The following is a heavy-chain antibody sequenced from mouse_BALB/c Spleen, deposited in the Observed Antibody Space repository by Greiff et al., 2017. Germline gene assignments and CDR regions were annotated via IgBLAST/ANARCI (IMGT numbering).Heavy chain of an antibody. Sequence: EVMLVESGGGLVQPGGSLKLSCAASGFTFSSYGMSWVRQTPDKRLELVAIINSNGGSTYYPDSVKGRFTISRDNAKNTLYLQMSSLKYEDTAMYYCARDRSYDYYAMDYWGQGTSVTVSS. CDR2: INSNGGST. D-gene: IGHD1-1*01. CDR1: GFTFSSYG. V-gene: IGHV5-6-3*01. J-gene: IGHJ4*01. CDR3: ARDRSYDYYAMDY.